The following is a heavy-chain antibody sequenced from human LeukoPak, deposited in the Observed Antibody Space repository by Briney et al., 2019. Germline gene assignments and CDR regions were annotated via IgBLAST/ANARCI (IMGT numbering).Heavy chain of an antibody. CDR3: ARARGFWSGYLLDAFDI. CDR2: IYPNSGGT. CDR1: GYTFFGYY. V-gene: IGHV1-2*02. J-gene: IGHJ3*02. D-gene: IGHD3-3*01. Sequence: ASVNVSCKASGYTFFGYYMHWVRQAPGQGLEWMGWIYPNSGGTNYAQKFQGRVTMTRDTSISTAYMELSRLRSDDTAVYYCARARGFWSGYLLDAFDIWGQGTMVTVSS.